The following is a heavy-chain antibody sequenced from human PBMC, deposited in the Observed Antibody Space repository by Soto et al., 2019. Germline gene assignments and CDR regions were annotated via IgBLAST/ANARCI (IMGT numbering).Heavy chain of an antibody. D-gene: IGHD1-20*01. Sequence: EVQLVESGGGLVQPGGSLKLSCAASGFTFSGSAVHWVRQASGKGLEWVGRIRSKANNYATAYAASVQGRFTIFRDDLKNTAYRQRNSLKTEGTAVYYCTHPQVCYGMDVWGQGTTVTVSS. J-gene: IGHJ6*02. CDR2: IRSKANNYAT. CDR3: THPQVCYGMDV. CDR1: GFTFSGSA. V-gene: IGHV3-73*02.